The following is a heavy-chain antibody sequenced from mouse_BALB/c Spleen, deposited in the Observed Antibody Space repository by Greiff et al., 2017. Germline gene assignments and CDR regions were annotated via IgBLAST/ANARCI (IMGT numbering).Heavy chain of an antibody. CDR1: GFTFSSYT. D-gene: IGHD2-4*01. V-gene: IGHV5-6-4*01. CDR2: ISSGGSYT. J-gene: IGHJ4*01. Sequence: EVMLVESGGGLVKPGGSLKLSCAASGFTFSSYTMSWVRQTPEKRLEWVATISSGGSYTYYPDSVKGRFTISRDNAKNTLYLQMSSLKSEDTAMYYCTRGGMITTGGYAMDYWGQGTSVTVSS. CDR3: TRGGMITTGGYAMDY.